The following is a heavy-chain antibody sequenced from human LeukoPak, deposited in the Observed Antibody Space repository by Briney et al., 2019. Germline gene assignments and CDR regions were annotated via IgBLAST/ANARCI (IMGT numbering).Heavy chain of an antibody. D-gene: IGHD3-9*01. CDR2: ISSSGSTI. Sequence: GGSPRLSCAASGFTFSDYYMSWIRQAPGKGLEWVSYISSSGSTIYYADSVKGRFTISRDNAKNSLYLQMNSLRAEDTAVYYCCLRRGLLRYFDWLEYWGQGTLVTVSS. CDR1: GFTFSDYY. CDR3: CLRRGLLRYFDWLEY. V-gene: IGHV3-11*04. J-gene: IGHJ4*02.